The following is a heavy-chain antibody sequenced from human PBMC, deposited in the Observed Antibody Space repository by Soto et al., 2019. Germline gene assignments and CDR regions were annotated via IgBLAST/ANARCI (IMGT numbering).Heavy chain of an antibody. CDR1: GGRCDDYS. Sequence: GGALRLSCEVSGGRCDDYSMHWVRPAPGKGLEWIAGISRDSRSISYGASMKGRFTISRDNAKNSLYLQLNSLRADDTAFYYCVKDALTTVAYYFDYWGQGALVTVSS. CDR2: ISRDSRSI. D-gene: IGHD4-17*01. CDR3: VKDALTTVAYYFDY. V-gene: IGHV3-9*01. J-gene: IGHJ4*02.